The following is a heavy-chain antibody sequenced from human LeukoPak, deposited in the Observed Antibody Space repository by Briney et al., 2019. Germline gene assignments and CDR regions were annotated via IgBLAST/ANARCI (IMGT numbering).Heavy chain of an antibody. V-gene: IGHV1-69*06. CDR2: IIPIFGTV. D-gene: IGHD6-13*01. CDR3: AREPEGSAAGKVGYFLN. J-gene: IGHJ1*01. CDR1: GGTFSSRS. Sequence: ASVKVSCKSSGGTFSSRSVAWVRQAPGQGLEWMGRIIPIFGTVNYLQKLQGRLTITAEKSTSTVYMELSRLRIDDTAVYYCAREPEGSAAGKVGYFLNWGQGTLVTVSS.